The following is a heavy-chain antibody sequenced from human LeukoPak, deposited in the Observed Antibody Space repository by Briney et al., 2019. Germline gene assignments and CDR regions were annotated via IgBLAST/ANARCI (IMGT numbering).Heavy chain of an antibody. Sequence: SVKVSCKASGGIFSSYTISWVRQAPGQGLEWMGRIIPLLGIANYAQKLQGRVTIIADKSTSTAYMELSSLRSEDTAVYYCARDDADSAYADGDYWGQGTLVTVSS. V-gene: IGHV1-69*04. J-gene: IGHJ4*02. CDR2: IIPLLGIA. CDR3: ARDDADSAYADGDY. CDR1: GGIFSSYT. D-gene: IGHD5-12*01.